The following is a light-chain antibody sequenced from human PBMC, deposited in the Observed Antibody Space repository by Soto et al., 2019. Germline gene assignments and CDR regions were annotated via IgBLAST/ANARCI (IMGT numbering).Light chain of an antibody. Sequence: QSALTQPASVSGSPGQSITLSCTGTSSDVGAYNYVCWYQQLPGKAPRLMIYEVTNRPSGVSTRFSGSKSGNTASLTISGLQTDDEAAYYCSSYTTTNTWVFGGGTKLTVL. V-gene: IGLV2-14*01. CDR1: SSDVGAYNY. CDR3: SSYTTTNTWV. J-gene: IGLJ3*02. CDR2: EVT.